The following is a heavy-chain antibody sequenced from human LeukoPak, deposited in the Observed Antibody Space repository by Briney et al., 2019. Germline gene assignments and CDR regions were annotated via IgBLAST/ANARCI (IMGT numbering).Heavy chain of an antibody. CDR2: IIPIFGTA. CDR1: GGTFSSYA. Sequence: SVKVSCKASGGTFSSYAISWVRQAPGRGLEWMGGIIPIFGTANYAQKFQGRVTITADESTSTAYMELSSLRSEDTAVYYCAVSGGAVTINWFDPWGQGTLVTVSS. CDR3: AVSGGAVTINWFDP. D-gene: IGHD4-17*01. V-gene: IGHV1-69*13. J-gene: IGHJ5*02.